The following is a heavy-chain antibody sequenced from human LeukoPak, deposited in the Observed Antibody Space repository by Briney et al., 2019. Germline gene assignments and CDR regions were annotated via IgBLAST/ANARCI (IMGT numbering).Heavy chain of an antibody. CDR2: ISYDGSNK. V-gene: IGHV3-30-3*01. Sequence: GGSLRLSCAASGFTFSSYAMHWVRQAPVKGLEWVAVISYDGSNKYYADSVKGRFTISRDNSKNTLYLQMNSLRAEDTAVYYCAKGRLRPYFDYWGQGTLVTVSS. J-gene: IGHJ4*02. CDR1: GFTFSSYA. CDR3: AKGRLRPYFDY. D-gene: IGHD4-17*01.